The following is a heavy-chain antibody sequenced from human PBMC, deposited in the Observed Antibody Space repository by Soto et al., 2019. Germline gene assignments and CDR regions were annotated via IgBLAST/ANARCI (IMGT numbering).Heavy chain of an antibody. CDR2: MNQDGSEK. Sequence: GGSLRLSCAASGFTFSNSWMTWVRQAPGKGLEWVANMNQDGSEKYYEDSVKGRFTISRDNAKNALSLQMNSLRAEDTAVYFCAKGRVGIDVDFDYWGQGALVTVSS. CDR1: GFTFSNSW. CDR3: AKGRVGIDVDFDY. V-gene: IGHV3-7*03. D-gene: IGHD2-21*01. J-gene: IGHJ4*02.